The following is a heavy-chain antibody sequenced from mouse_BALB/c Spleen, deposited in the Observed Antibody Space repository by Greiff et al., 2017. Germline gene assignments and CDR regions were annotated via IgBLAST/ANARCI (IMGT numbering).Heavy chain of an antibody. CDR1: GYPITSDYA. J-gene: IGHJ3*01. Sequence: EVKLVESGPGLVKPSQSLSLTCAVTGYPITSDYAWNWIRQFPGNKLEWMGYISYSGSTSYNPSLKSRISITRDTSKNQFFLQLNSVTTEDTATYYCARGGGYYFAYWGQGTLVTVSA. CDR2: ISYSGST. V-gene: IGHV3-2*02. CDR3: ARGGGYYFAY. D-gene: IGHD2-3*01.